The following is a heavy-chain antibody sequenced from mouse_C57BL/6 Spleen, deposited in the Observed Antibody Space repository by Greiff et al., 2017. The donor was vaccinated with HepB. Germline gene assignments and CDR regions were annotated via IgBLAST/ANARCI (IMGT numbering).Heavy chain of an antibody. J-gene: IGHJ1*03. Sequence: EVQLQQSGAELVKPGASVKLSCTASGFNIKDYYMHWVKQRTEQGLEWIGRIDPEDGATKYAPKFQGKATITADTSSNTAYLQLSSLTSEDTAVYDCARSHCGSSYVGYFDVGGTGTTVTVSS. CDR3: ARSHCGSSYVGYFDV. D-gene: IGHD1-1*01. CDR1: GFNIKDYY. V-gene: IGHV14-2*01. CDR2: IDPEDGAT.